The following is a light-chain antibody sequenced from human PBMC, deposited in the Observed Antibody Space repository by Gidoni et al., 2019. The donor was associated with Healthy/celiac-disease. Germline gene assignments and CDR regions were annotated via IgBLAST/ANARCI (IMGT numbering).Light chain of an antibody. CDR1: QSISSY. J-gene: IGKJ4*01. CDR2: AAS. Sequence: ISEAPSSRSASVGDRFTITCRASQSISSYVNWYQQKPGKAPKLLIYAASSLQSGVPSRFSGSGSGTDFTLTISSLQPEDFATYYCQQSYSTPLTFGRGTKVEIK. CDR3: QQSYSTPLT. V-gene: IGKV1-39*01.